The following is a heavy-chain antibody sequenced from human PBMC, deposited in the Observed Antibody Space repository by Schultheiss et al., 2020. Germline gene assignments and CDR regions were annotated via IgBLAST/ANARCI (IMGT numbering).Heavy chain of an antibody. V-gene: IGHV4-61*01. J-gene: IGHJ4*02. Sequence: SETLSLTCTVSGGSVSSGSCYWSWIRQPPGKGLEWIGYIYYSGSTNYNPSLKSRVTISVDTSKNQSSLKLRSVTAADTAVYYCASYQVGPSYYYGSGSSFDYWGQGTMVTVSS. CDR3: ASYQVGPSYYYGSGSSFDY. CDR2: IYYSGST. D-gene: IGHD3-10*01. CDR1: GGSVSSGSCY.